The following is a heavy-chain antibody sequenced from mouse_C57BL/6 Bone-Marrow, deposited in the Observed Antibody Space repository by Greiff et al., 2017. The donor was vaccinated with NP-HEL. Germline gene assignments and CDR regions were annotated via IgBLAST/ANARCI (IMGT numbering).Heavy chain of an antibody. J-gene: IGHJ4*01. CDR3: AKTYYGSSSYAMDY. D-gene: IGHD1-1*01. Sequence: VQLQQSGPELVKPGASVKISCKASGYSFTGYYMNWVKQSPEKSLEWIGEINPSTGGTTYNQKFKAKATLTVDKSSSTAYMQLKSLTSEDSAVYYCAKTYYGSSSYAMDYWGQGTSVTVSS. CDR2: INPSTGGT. CDR1: GYSFTGYY. V-gene: IGHV1-42*01.